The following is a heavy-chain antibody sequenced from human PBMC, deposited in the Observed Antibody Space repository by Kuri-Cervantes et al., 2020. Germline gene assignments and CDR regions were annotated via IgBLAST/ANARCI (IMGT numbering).Heavy chain of an antibody. Sequence: GGSLRLSCAASGFTFSSYGMHWVRQAPGKGLEWVAVIWYDGSNKYYADSVKGRFTISRDNSKNTLYLQMNSLRAEDTAVYYCARDLIYYGMDVWGQGTMVTVSS. CDR2: IWYDGSNK. CDR3: ARDLIYYGMDV. J-gene: IGHJ6*02. V-gene: IGHV3-33*01. CDR1: GFTFSSYG.